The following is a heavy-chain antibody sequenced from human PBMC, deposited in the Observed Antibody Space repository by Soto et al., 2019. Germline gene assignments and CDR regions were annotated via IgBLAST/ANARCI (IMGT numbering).Heavy chain of an antibody. Sequence: QVQLVQSGAEVKKPGSSVKVSCKASGGTFSSYTISWVRQAPGQGLEWMGRIIPILGIANYAQKFKGRVTITADKSTSTAYMELSSLRSEDMAVYYCARLRYCSSTSCNQIDYWGQGTLVTVSS. J-gene: IGHJ4*02. CDR1: GGTFSSYT. V-gene: IGHV1-69*02. D-gene: IGHD2-2*01. CDR2: IIPILGIA. CDR3: ARLRYCSSTSCNQIDY.